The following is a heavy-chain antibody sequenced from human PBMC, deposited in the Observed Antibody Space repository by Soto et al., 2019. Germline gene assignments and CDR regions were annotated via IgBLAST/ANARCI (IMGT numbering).Heavy chain of an antibody. CDR2: MNPNSGNT. D-gene: IGHD3-10*01. CDR3: ARSITMVRGVRAVGY. V-gene: IGHV1-8*01. CDR1: GYTFTSYD. J-gene: IGHJ4*02. Sequence: QVQLVQSGAEVKKPGASVKVSCKASGYTFTSYDINWVRQATGQGLEWMGWMNPNSGNTGYAQKFQGRVTMTRNTSISTAYMDLRSLRSEDTAVYYCARSITMVRGVRAVGYWGQGTLVTVSS.